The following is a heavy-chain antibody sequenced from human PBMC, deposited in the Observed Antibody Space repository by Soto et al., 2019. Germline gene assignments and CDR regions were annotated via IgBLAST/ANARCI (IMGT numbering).Heavy chain of an antibody. CDR3: ATDRNDLLDN. CDR1: GFTFSSYA. CDR2: ISGSGGST. D-gene: IGHD1-1*01. V-gene: IGHV3-23*01. J-gene: IGHJ4*02. Sequence: EVQLLESGGGLVQPGGSLRLSCAASGFTFSSYAMSWVRQAPGKGLEWVSAISGSGGSTYYADSVKGRFTISRDNSKNTLYLQMNSLRAEETAGYYCATDRNDLLDNWGQGTLVTVSS.